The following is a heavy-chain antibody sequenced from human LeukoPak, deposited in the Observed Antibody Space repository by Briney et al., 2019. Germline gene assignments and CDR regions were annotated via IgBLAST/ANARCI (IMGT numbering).Heavy chain of an antibody. D-gene: IGHD2-8*01. CDR2: IYYSGST. J-gene: IGHJ4*02. CDR3: ATSGGTHDTLDY. CDR1: GGSMSSSSYS. Sequence: PSETLSLTCTVSGGSMSSSSYSWGWIRQPPGKGLEWIGTIYYSGSTYYNPSLTGRVTVSVDTSKNQFSLKLISMTAADAAVYYCATSGGTHDTLDYWGQGTVVTVSS. V-gene: IGHV4-39*01.